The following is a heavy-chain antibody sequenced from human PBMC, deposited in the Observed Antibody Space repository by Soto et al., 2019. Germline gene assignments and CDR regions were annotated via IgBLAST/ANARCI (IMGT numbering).Heavy chain of an antibody. CDR1: GYNFTRYW. CDR2: IYPGDSDT. J-gene: IGHJ6*02. D-gene: IGHD3-10*01. V-gene: IGHV5-51*01. Sequence: GGSLKISCKGSGYNFTRYWIGWVSQMPGKGLECMGIIYPGDSDTRYSPSFQGQVTISADKSISTAYLQWSSLKASDTAMYYCAGGGVRGVITRTRDYYGMDVWGQGTTVTVSS. CDR3: AGGGVRGVITRTRDYYGMDV.